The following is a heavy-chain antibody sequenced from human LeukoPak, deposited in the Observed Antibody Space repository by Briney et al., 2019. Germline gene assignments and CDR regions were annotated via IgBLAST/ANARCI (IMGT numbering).Heavy chain of an antibody. V-gene: IGHV4-59*01. CDR1: GGSISSYY. J-gene: IGHJ4*02. D-gene: IGHD2-21*02. CDR3: ARGGDCGGDCRARPLYYFDC. Sequence: PSETLSLTCTVSGGSISSYYWSWIRQPPGKGLEWIGYIYYSGSTNYNPSLKSRVTISVDTSKNQFSLKLSSVTAADPAVYYCARGGDCGGDCRARPLYYFDCWGQGTLVTVSS. CDR2: IYYSGST.